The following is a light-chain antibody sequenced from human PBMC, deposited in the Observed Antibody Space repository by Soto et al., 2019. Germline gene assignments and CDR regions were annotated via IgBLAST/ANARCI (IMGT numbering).Light chain of an antibody. J-gene: IGKJ5*01. V-gene: IGKV3-20*01. CDR2: DAS. CDR3: QQYGSSPIT. CDR1: QSVSSSTY. Sequence: EIVLTQSPGTLSLSPGERATLSCRAIQSVSSSTYLAWYQHKPGQAPRLVIYDASSRATGIPDRFSGSGSGTDFTLTISRLEPEDFAVYYCQQYGSSPITFGQGTRLEIK.